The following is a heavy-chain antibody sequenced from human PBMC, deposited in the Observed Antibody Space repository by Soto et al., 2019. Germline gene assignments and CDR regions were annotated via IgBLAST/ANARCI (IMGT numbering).Heavy chain of an antibody. J-gene: IGHJ4*02. Sequence: NPGGSLRLSCVASGFTFSDYYMSWFRQAPGKGLEWVSYISGSGSTIHDADSVKGRFTISRDNAKNSLYLQMNSLRAEDTAVYYCARLGSIAAAGTPDYWGQGTLVTVSS. CDR2: ISGSGSTI. V-gene: IGHV3-11*01. CDR1: GFTFSDYY. D-gene: IGHD6-13*01. CDR3: ARLGSIAAAGTPDY.